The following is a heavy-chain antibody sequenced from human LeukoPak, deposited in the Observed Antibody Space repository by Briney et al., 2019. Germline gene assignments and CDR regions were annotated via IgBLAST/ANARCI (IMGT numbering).Heavy chain of an antibody. V-gene: IGHV1-69*13. CDR2: IIPIFGTA. J-gene: IGHJ3*02. CDR3: ARMAGGWALAFDI. D-gene: IGHD5-24*01. Sequence: SVKVSCKASGYTFTGYDINWVRQATGQGLEWMGGIIPIFGTANYAQKFQGRVTITADESTSTAYMELSSLRSEDTAVYYCARMAGGWALAFDIWGQGTWSPSLQ. CDR1: GYTFTGYD.